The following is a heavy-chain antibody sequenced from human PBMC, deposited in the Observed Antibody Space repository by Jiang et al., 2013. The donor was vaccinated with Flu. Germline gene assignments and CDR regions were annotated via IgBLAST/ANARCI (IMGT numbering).Heavy chain of an antibody. CDR3: ARSPGAGSLVWYFDL. Sequence: SGSGLVKPSETLALICDVSGGSIGRSSFSWGWIRRPPGKGLEWIGSMSYSGTISYSGRTYYNPSLESRVTVSVDTSKNQFSLRLSSVTAADTAAYYCARSPGAGSLVWYFDLWGRGTLVAVSS. CDR2: MSYSGTISYSGRT. V-gene: IGHV4-61*05. CDR1: GGSIGRSSFS. J-gene: IGHJ2*01. D-gene: IGHD6-13*01.